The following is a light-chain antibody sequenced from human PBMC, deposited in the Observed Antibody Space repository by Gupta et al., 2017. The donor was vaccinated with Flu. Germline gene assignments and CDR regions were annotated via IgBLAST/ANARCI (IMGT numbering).Light chain of an antibody. CDR3: CSHAGRYTWV. V-gene: IGLV2-11*03. J-gene: IGLJ2*01. CDR1: STDVGAYDS. CDR2: DVN. Sequence: SVAISCTGTSTDVGAYDSVSWYQQHPNKAPKLIIYDVNSRPSGVPSRFFGSKSGNTASLTISGLQAEDEADYFCCSHAGRYTWVFGGGTTVTVL.